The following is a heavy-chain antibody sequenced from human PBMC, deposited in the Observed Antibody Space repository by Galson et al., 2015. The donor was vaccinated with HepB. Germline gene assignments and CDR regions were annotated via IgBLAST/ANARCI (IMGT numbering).Heavy chain of an antibody. CDR1: GFTFSSYS. D-gene: IGHD6-19*01. CDR3: ARRSIAVAGTGFNWFDP. J-gene: IGHJ5*02. CDR2: ISSSSSYI. V-gene: IGHV3-21*01. Sequence: SLRLSCAASGFTFSSYSMNWVRQAPGKGLEWVSSISSSSSYIYYADSVKGRFTISRDNAKNSLYLQMNSLRAEDTAVYYCARRSIAVAGTGFNWFDPWGQGTLVTVSS.